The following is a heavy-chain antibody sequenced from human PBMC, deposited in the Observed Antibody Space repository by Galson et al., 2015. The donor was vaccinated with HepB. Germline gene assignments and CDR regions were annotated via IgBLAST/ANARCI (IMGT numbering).Heavy chain of an antibody. D-gene: IGHD1-26*01. CDR2: IYSGGST. J-gene: IGHJ4*02. Sequence: SLRLSCAASGFTVSSNYMSWVRQAPGKGLEWVSVIYSGGSTYYADSVKGRFTISRDNSKNTLYLQMNSLRAEDTAVYYCARDRESGDPPGYWGQGTLVTVSS. V-gene: IGHV3-53*01. CDR3: ARDRESGDPPGY. CDR1: GFTVSSNY.